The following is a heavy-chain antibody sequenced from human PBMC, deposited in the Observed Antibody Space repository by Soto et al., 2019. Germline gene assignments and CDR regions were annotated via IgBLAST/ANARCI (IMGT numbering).Heavy chain of an antibody. Sequence: LSLTCAVYGGSFSGYYWSWIRQPPGKGLEWIGEINHSGSTNYNPSLKSRVTISVDTSKNQFSLKLSSVTAADTAVYYCARGIVRRITFGGVIVRPTYFDYWGQGTLVTVSS. J-gene: IGHJ4*02. CDR1: GGSFSGYY. V-gene: IGHV4-34*01. D-gene: IGHD3-16*02. CDR3: ARGIVRRITFGGVIVRPTYFDY. CDR2: INHSGST.